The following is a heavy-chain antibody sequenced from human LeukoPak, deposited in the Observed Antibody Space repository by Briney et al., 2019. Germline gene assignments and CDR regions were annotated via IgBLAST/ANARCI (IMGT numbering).Heavy chain of an antibody. Sequence: SETLSLTCTVSGGSISSYYWSWIRQPPGKGLEWIGYIYYSGSTNYNPSLKSRVTISVDTSKNQFSLKLSSVTAADTAVYYCARGSRRDYVWGSYRFLFDYWGQGTLVTVSS. V-gene: IGHV4-59*08. CDR2: IYYSGST. CDR1: GGSISSYY. D-gene: IGHD3-16*02. CDR3: ARGSRRDYVWGSYRFLFDY. J-gene: IGHJ4*02.